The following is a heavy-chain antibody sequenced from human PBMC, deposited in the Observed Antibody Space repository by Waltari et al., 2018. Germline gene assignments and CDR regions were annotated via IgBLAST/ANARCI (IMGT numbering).Heavy chain of an antibody. V-gene: IGHV1-69*05. CDR3: ARPSVAGTGNLDY. CDR1: GGTFSSYA. CDR2: IIPSFGTT. Sequence: QVKLVQSGAEVKKPGSSVTVSCKASGGTFSSYAISWLRRAPGQGLEWMGGIIPSFGTTNYAQKFQGRFTITTDESTSTAYMELSSLRSEDTAVYYCARPSVAGTGNLDYWGQGTLVTVSS. J-gene: IGHJ4*02. D-gene: IGHD6-19*01.